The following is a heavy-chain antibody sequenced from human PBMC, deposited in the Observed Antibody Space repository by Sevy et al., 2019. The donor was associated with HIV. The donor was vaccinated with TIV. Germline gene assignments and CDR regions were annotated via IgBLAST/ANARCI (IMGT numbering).Heavy chain of an antibody. D-gene: IGHD3-22*01. Sequence: GGSLRLSCVASGFTLRTYAMNWVRQAPGKGLKWVSTIFKSGDVTYYADSVKGRFTIARDNSKNTVYLHMNSLRAEDTALYFCAGARYDSSGSFDAFDISGQGTLVTVSS. V-gene: IGHV3-23*01. J-gene: IGHJ3*02. CDR1: GFTLRTYA. CDR3: AGARYDSSGSFDAFDI. CDR2: IFKSGDVT.